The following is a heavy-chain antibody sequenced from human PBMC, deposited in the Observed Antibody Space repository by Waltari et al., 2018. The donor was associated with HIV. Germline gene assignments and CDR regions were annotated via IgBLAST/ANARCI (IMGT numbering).Heavy chain of an antibody. D-gene: IGHD3-10*01. J-gene: IGHJ4*02. CDR2: TYYRKKWYH. CDR3: AKGAFSGRTSGMFDY. Sequence: IQLQQSGPGLMQPSQTLSLTCVISADSFSSNTPAWTWIRQSPSRGLEWLGRTYYRKKWYHDYTVSLKTRMTLSADASKNQFSLELRSLTFDDSAMYYCAKGAFSGRTSGMFDYWGQGALVTVSS. CDR1: ADSFSSNTPA. V-gene: IGHV6-1*01.